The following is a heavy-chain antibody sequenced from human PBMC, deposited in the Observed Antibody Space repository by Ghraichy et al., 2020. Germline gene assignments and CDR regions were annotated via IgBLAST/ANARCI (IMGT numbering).Heavy chain of an antibody. Sequence: SETLSLTCTVSGASISDYNWSWIRQPPGKGLEWIGYIYSSGITNYNPSLKSRATMSGDTSKNQLSLKLSSVTTADTAVYYCARLVYDILTRNWFDPWGQGTLVTVSS. CDR1: GASISDYN. D-gene: IGHD3-9*01. CDR2: IYSSGIT. J-gene: IGHJ5*02. V-gene: IGHV4-59*08. CDR3: ARLVYDILTRNWFDP.